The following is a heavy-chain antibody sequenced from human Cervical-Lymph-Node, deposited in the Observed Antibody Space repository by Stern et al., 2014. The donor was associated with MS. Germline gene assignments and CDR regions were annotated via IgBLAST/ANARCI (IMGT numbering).Heavy chain of an antibody. J-gene: IGHJ4*02. V-gene: IGHV1-2*06. CDR2: IHPNSGDR. CDR1: GDPFTDYY. CDR3: VRDDDVWGSPDY. Sequence: QVQLVQSGAEVKKPGASAKVSCKASGDPFTDYYIHWVRQAPGQGLEWMGRIHPNSGDRNYAQKFQGRVTMTRDTSISTGYMELTRLRSDDTAVYYCVRDDDVWGSPDYWGQGTVVTVSS. D-gene: IGHD3-16*01.